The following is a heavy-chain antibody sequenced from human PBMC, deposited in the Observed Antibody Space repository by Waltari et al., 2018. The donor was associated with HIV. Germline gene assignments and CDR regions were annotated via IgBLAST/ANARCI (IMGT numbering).Heavy chain of an antibody. CDR1: GYTFTSYY. Sequence: QVQLVQSGAEVKKPGASVKVSCKASGYTFTSYYMHWVRQAPGQGLEWMGIINPSGGSTSYAQKFQGRVTMTRDTSTSTVYMELSSLRSEDTAVYYCAKYPGFQYGMDVWGQGTTVTVSS. CDR2: INPSGGST. J-gene: IGHJ6*02. D-gene: IGHD2-2*02. CDR3: AKYPGFQYGMDV. V-gene: IGHV1-46*01.